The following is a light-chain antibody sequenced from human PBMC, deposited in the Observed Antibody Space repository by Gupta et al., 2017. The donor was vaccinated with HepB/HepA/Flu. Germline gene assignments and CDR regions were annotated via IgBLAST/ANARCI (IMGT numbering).Light chain of an antibody. CDR3: QQYKNWPPLT. CDR2: GAS. V-gene: IGKV3-15*01. J-gene: IGKJ4*01. CDR1: QSVSSN. Sequence: EIVMTQSPATLSVSPGERATLSCRASQSVSSNLAWYQQKPGQAPRVLIYGASTRATGIPARFSGSGSGTEFTLTISSRQSEDFAVYYCQQYKNWPPLTFGGGTQVEIK.